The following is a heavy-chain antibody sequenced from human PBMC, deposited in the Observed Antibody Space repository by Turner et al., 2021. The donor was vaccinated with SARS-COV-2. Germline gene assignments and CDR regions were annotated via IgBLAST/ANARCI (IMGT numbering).Heavy chain of an antibody. D-gene: IGHD6-13*01. V-gene: IGHV3-33*01. CDR2: IWYDGSNK. CDR3: AREHPPSSWQTYYFDF. CDR1: GFTFSSYG. J-gene: IGHJ4*02. Sequence: QVQLVESGGGVVKPGRSLRLSCAASGFTFSSYGMHWVRQAPGKGLEWVAIIWYDGSNKYYADSVKGRFTISRDNSKNTLYLQMNSLRAEDTAVYYCAREHPPSSWQTYYFDFWGQGTLVTVSS.